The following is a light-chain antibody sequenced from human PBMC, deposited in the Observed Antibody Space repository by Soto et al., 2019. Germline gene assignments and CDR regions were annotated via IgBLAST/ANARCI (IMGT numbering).Light chain of an antibody. CDR3: SSYTSSSVV. CDR1: NSDAAGYNY. J-gene: IGLJ2*01. Sequence: QSVLTQPASVSGSPGQSITISCTGTNSDAAGYNYFSWYQQHPGTAPQLIPYDASNRPSGASNRISRSTPGNTASLTISGLQAEDEADYYCSSYTSSSVVFGGGTKLTVL. V-gene: IGLV2-14*01. CDR2: DAS.